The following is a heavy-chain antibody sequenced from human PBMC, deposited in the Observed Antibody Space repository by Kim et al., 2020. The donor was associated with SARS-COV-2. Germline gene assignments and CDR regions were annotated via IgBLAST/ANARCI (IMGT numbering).Heavy chain of an antibody. Sequence: AQKLQGRVTMTTDTSTSTAYMELRSLRSDDTAVYYCARGSIAVAGYRADYWGQGTLVTVSS. J-gene: IGHJ4*02. D-gene: IGHD6-19*01. CDR3: ARGSIAVAGYRADY. V-gene: IGHV1-18*01.